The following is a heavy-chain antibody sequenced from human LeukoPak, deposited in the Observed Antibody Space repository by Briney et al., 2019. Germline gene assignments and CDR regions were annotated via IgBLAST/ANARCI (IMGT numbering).Heavy chain of an antibody. J-gene: IGHJ4*02. CDR3: ASRVRYYYDSSGYERFFDY. CDR2: IYYSGST. V-gene: IGHV4-39*01. D-gene: IGHD3-22*01. CDR1: GGSISSSSYY. Sequence: PSETLSLTCTVSGGSISSSSYYWGWIRQPPGKGLEWIGSIYYSGSTYYNPSLKSRVTISVDTSKNQFSLKLSSVTAADTAVYYCASRVRYYYDSSGYERFFDYWGQGALVVVSS.